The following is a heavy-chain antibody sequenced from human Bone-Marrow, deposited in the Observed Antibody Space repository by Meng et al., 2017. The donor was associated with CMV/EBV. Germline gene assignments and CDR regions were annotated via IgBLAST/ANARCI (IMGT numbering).Heavy chain of an antibody. CDR3: ARAHYDFLSGYAVDI. CDR2: INPDSGGT. Sequence: ASVKVSCKASGYTFTAYYIHWVRQAPGQGLEWMGWINPDSGGTNYAQKFQGRVTMTRDTSISTAYMELSRLRSDDTAVYYCARAHYDFLSGYAVDIWGQGTMVTVSS. D-gene: IGHD3-3*01. V-gene: IGHV1-2*02. J-gene: IGHJ3*02. CDR1: GYTFTAYY.